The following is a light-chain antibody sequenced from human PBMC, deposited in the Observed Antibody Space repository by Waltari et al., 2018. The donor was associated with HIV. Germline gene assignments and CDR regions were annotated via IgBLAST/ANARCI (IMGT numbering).Light chain of an antibody. CDR2: GIS. CDR1: QRVSSSY. V-gene: IGKV3-20*01. CDR3: QQYGGSPRT. Sequence: EIVLTQSPGTLSLSPGERATLACRASQRVSSSYLAWYQHKPGQAPRLLIYGISSRATGIPDRFSGSGSGTDFTLTISGLEPEDFALYYCQQYGGSPRTFGQGTRVEIK. J-gene: IGKJ1*01.